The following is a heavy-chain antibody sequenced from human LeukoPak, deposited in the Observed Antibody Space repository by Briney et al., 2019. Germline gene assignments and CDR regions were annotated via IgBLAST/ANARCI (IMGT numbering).Heavy chain of an antibody. CDR2: IYFRGST. Sequence: SETLSLTCTVSGGSITTTSHFWGWIRQPPGKGLQWIGSIYFRGSTYYNPSLKSRVTISVDTSKNHFSLRLRSVTAADTALYYCARESYDFWSGYPTVDDAFDIWGQGTMVTVSS. J-gene: IGHJ3*02. D-gene: IGHD3-3*01. CDR3: ARESYDFWSGYPTVDDAFDI. CDR1: GGSITTTSHF. V-gene: IGHV4-39*07.